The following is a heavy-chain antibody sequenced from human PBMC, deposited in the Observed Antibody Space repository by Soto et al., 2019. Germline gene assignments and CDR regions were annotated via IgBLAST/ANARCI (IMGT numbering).Heavy chain of an antibody. Sequence: QVQLQESGPGLVKPSETLSLTCTVSGGSISSYYWSWTRQPPGKGLEWIAYIYYSGSTNYNPSLKSRVTISVDTSKNQFSLKLSSVTAADTAVYYCARDRRVRGVIRLGDVWGQGTTVTVSS. V-gene: IGHV4-59*01. CDR1: GGSISSYY. CDR2: IYYSGST. CDR3: ARDRRVRGVIRLGDV. D-gene: IGHD3-10*01. J-gene: IGHJ6*02.